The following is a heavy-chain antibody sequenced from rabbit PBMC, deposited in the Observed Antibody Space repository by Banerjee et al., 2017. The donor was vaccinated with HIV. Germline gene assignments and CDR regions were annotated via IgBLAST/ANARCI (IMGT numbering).Heavy chain of an antibody. Sequence: QQLEESGGGLVKPGETLTLTCKASGSDISSSHYMCWVRQAPGKGLEWIACIAAGSSSITYYATWAKGRFTISKTSSTTVTLQMTSLTAADTATYFCARDLAGVIGWNFNFWGQGTLVTVS. D-gene: IGHD4-1*01. V-gene: IGHV1S40*01. CDR1: GSDISSSHY. CDR2: IAAGSSSIT. CDR3: ARDLAGVIGWNFNF. J-gene: IGHJ6*01.